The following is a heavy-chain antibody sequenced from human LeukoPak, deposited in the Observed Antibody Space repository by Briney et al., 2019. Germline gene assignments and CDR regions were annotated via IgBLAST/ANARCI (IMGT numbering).Heavy chain of an antibody. Sequence: SQTLSLTCTVSGGSISSGGYYWSWIRQHPGKGLEWIGYIYYSGSTYYNPSLKSLVTISVDPSKNQFSLKLSSVTAADTAVYYCASTSAAMGRYFQHWGQGTLVTVSS. V-gene: IGHV4-31*01. D-gene: IGHD2-2*01. CDR2: IYYSGST. J-gene: IGHJ1*01. CDR3: ASTSAAMGRYFQH. CDR1: GGSISSGGYY.